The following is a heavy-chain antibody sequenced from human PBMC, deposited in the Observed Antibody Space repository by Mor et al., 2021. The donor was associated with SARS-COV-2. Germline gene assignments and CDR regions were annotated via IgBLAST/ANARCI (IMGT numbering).Heavy chain of an antibody. CDR3: AKAIARVVGFGEWDTNSYYHGMDV. V-gene: IGHV3-23*01. Sequence: GLEWVSAISGSGSSTHYADSVKGRFTISRDNSKSTLYLQMNSLRAEDTAVYYCAKAIARVVGFGEWDTNSYYHGMDVWGQGTT. D-gene: IGHD3-10*01. CDR2: ISGSGSST. J-gene: IGHJ6*02.